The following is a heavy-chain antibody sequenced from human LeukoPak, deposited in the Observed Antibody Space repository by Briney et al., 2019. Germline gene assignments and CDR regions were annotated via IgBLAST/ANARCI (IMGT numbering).Heavy chain of an antibody. J-gene: IGHJ4*02. D-gene: IGHD4-23*01. V-gene: IGHV3-7*04. CDR3: ARVNGGYGGSLGY. CDR1: GFTFSNYW. Sequence: GGSLRLSCAASGFTFSNYWMSWVRQAPGKGLEWVANIKQDGSDKYYVDSLKGRFTISRDNAKNSLYLQMNSLRAEDTAVYLCARVNGGYGGSLGYWGQGTLVTVSS. CDR2: IKQDGSDK.